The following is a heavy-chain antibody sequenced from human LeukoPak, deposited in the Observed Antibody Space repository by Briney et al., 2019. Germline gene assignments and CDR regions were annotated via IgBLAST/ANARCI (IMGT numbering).Heavy chain of an antibody. CDR2: IVVGSGNT. J-gene: IGHJ3*02. V-gene: IGHV1-58*01. D-gene: IGHD6-19*01. CDR3: AADPPSSGWGRVAFDI. CDR1: GFTFTSSA. Sequence: SVKVSCKASGFTFTSSAVQWVRQARGQRLEWIGWIVVGSGNTNYAQKFQERVTITRDMSTSTAYMELSSLRSEDTAVYYCAADPPSSGWGRVAFDIWGQGTMVTVSS.